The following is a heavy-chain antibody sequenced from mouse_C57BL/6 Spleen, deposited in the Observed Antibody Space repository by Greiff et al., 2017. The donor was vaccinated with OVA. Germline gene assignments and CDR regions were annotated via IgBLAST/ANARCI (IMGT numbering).Heavy chain of an antibody. Sequence: QVQLQQSGPELVKPGASVKISCKASGYAFSSSWMNWVKQRPGKGLEWIGRIYPGDGDTTYNGKFKGKATLTADKSSSTAYMQLSSLTSEDSAVYFCARRGDYDWYFDVWGTGTTVTVSS. CDR3: ARRGDYDWYFDV. V-gene: IGHV1-82*01. CDR2: IYPGDGDT. D-gene: IGHD2-4*01. J-gene: IGHJ1*03. CDR1: GYAFSSSW.